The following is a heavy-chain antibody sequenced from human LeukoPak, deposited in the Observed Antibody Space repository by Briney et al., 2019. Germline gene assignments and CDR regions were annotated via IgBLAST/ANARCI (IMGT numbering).Heavy chain of an antibody. CDR2: ISYDGSNK. V-gene: IGHV3-30*04. CDR3: TTDGVGVEGATYDN. D-gene: IGHD1-26*01. Sequence: GGSLRLSCAASGFTFSSYAMHWVRQAPGKGLEWVAVISYDGSNKYYADSVKGRFTISRDNSKNTLYLQMNSLKTEDTAVYYCTTDGVGVEGATYDNWGQGTLVSVSS. J-gene: IGHJ4*02. CDR1: GFTFSSYA.